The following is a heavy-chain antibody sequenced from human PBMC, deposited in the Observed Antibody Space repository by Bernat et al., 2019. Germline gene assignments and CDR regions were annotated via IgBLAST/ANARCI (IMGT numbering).Heavy chain of an antibody. D-gene: IGHD6-19*01. CDR1: GCTFSSYT. CDR2: IIPILGIA. CDR3: AGDGWKPYYFDY. J-gene: IGHJ4*02. V-gene: IGHV1-69*08. Sequence: QVQLVQSGAEVKKPGSSVKVSCKASGCTFSSYTISWVRQAPGQGLEWMGRIIPILGIANYAQKFQGRVTITADKSTSTAYMELSSLRSEDTAVYYCAGDGWKPYYFDYWGQGTLVTVSS.